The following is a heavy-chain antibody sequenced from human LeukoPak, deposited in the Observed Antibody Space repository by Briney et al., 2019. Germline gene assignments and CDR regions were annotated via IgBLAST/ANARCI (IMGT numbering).Heavy chain of an antibody. CDR1: GGSLSSYY. J-gene: IGHJ5*02. Sequence: SETLSLTCTVSGGSLSSYYWNWIRQPAGKGLEWIGRIYTSGSTNYNPSLQSRVTVSVDTSKNQFSLKLTSVTAADTAVYYCVRGPYGSGISNWFDPWGQGTLVIVSS. CDR2: IYTSGST. CDR3: VRGPYGSGISNWFDP. D-gene: IGHD3-10*01. V-gene: IGHV4-4*07.